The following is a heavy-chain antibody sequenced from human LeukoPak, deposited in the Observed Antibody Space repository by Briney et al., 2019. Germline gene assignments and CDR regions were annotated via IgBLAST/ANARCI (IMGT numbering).Heavy chain of an antibody. J-gene: IGHJ3*02. Sequence: HPGGSLRLSCAASGFTFSSYAMSWVRQAPGKGLEWVSAISGSGGSTYYADSVKGRFTISRDNSKNTLYLQMNSLRAEDTAVYYCAKDLNSLPPFYYDREGDAFDIWGQGTMVTVSS. CDR2: ISGSGGST. V-gene: IGHV3-23*01. D-gene: IGHD3-22*01. CDR3: AKDLNSLPPFYYDREGDAFDI. CDR1: GFTFSSYA.